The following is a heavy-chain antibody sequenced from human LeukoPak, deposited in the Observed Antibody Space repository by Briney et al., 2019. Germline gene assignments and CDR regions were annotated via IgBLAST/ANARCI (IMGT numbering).Heavy chain of an antibody. J-gene: IGHJ4*02. CDR3: ARRCSGDDCYSE. CDR1: GGSISSYY. V-gene: IGHV4-59*08. Sequence: SETLSLTCTVSGGSISSYYWSWIRQPPGKGLEWIGYIYYSGSTNYNPSLKSRVTISVDTSKNQFSLKLSFVTAADTAVYYCARRCSGDDCYSEWGQGTLVTVSS. D-gene: IGHD2-21*02. CDR2: IYYSGST.